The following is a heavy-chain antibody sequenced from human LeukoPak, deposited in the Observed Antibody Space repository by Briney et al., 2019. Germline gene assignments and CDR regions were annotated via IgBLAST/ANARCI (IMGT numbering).Heavy chain of an antibody. Sequence: GESLKISCKGSGYSFTSYWIGWVRQMPGKGLEWMGIIYPGDSDTRYSPSFQGQGTISADKSISTAYLQWSSLKASDTAMYYCARVAYCGGDCYSILDYWGQGTLVTVSS. CDR3: ARVAYCGGDCYSILDY. J-gene: IGHJ4*02. CDR2: IYPGDSDT. D-gene: IGHD2-21*02. CDR1: GYSFTSYW. V-gene: IGHV5-51*01.